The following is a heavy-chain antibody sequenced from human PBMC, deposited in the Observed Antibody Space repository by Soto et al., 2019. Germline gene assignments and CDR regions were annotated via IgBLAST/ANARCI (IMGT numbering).Heavy chain of an antibody. Sequence: EVQLLESGGGLVQPGGSLRLSCAASGFTFSSYAMRWVRQAPVKGLEWVSAISGSGGSTYYADSVKGRFTISRDNSKNTLYLQMNSLRAGDRAVYYCAGRGSGSYYDYWGQGTLVTVSS. CDR1: GFTFSSYA. CDR2: ISGSGGST. CDR3: AGRGSGSYYDY. J-gene: IGHJ4*02. D-gene: IGHD1-26*01. V-gene: IGHV3-23*01.